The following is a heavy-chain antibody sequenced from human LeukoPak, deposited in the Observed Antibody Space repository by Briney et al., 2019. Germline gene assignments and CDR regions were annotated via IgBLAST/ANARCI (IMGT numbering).Heavy chain of an antibody. CDR2: ISAYNGNT. J-gene: IGHJ6*02. Sequence: ASVKVSCKASGYTFTSYGITWVRQAPGQGLEWMGWISAYNGNTNYAQKLQGRVTMTTDTSTSTAYMELRSLRSDDTAVYYCARDSRRYYDILTGYYNVGYYYGMDVWGQGTTVTVSS. CDR3: ARDSRRYYDILTGYYNVGYYYGMDV. D-gene: IGHD3-9*01. V-gene: IGHV1-18*01. CDR1: GYTFTSYG.